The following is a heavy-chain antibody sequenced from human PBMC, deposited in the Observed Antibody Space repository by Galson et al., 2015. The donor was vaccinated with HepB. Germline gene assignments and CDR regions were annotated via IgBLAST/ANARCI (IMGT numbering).Heavy chain of an antibody. V-gene: IGHV5-51*01. D-gene: IGHD3-10*01. CDR3: ARLWYYYGSGSYYNDPGLNWFDP. CDR2: IYPGDSDT. CDR1: GYSFTSYW. J-gene: IGHJ5*02. Sequence: QSGAEVKKPGESLKISCKGSGYSFTSYWIGWVRQMPGKGLEWMGIIYPGDSDTRYSPSFQGQVTISADKSISTAYLQWSSLKASDTAMYYRARLWYYYGSGSYYNDPGLNWFDPWGQGTLVTVSS.